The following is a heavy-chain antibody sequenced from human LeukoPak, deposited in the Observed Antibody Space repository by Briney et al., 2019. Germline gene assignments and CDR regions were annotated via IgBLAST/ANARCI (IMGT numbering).Heavy chain of an antibody. CDR1: GGSISSSSYY. CDR2: IYYSGST. Sequence: SSETLSLTCTVSGGSISSSSYYWGWIRQPPGKGLEWIGSIYYSGSTNYNPSLKSRVTISVDTSKNQFSLKLSSVTAADTAVYYCARGRWESRRGHFDYWGQGTLVTVSS. V-gene: IGHV4-39*07. CDR3: ARGRWESRRGHFDY. D-gene: IGHD1-26*01. J-gene: IGHJ4*02.